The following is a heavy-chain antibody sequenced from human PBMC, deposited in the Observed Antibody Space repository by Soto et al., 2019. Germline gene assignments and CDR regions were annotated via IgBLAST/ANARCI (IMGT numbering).Heavy chain of an antibody. CDR1: GGTFSSYA. D-gene: IGHD1-26*01. J-gene: IGHJ4*02. CDR2: IIPIFGTA. CDR3: ARALYRFGIVGATGFDY. V-gene: IGHV1-69*06. Sequence: GASVKVSCKASGGTFSSYAISWVRQAPGQGLEWMGGIIPIFGTANYAQKFQGRVTITADKSTSTAYMELSSLRSEDTAVYYCARALYRFGIVGATGFDYWGQGTLVTVSS.